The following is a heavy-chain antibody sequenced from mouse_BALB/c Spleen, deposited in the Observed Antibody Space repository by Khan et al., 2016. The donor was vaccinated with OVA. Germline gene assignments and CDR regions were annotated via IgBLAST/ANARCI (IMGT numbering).Heavy chain of an antibody. CDR3: APVGNYYVSFAY. CDR2: IYPFNDDT. D-gene: IGHD1-1*01. Sequence: GQKKKNGPELVKHGVSVKMYCKDSGYTLNSYVMHWVKQKPGLGLEWIGYIYPFNDDTKYNEKFKGKATLTSDKSSSTAYMELSSLTSEDSAVYYCAPVGNYYVSFAYWGQGTLVTVSA. CDR1: GYTLNSYV. J-gene: IGHJ3*01. V-gene: IGHV1S136*01.